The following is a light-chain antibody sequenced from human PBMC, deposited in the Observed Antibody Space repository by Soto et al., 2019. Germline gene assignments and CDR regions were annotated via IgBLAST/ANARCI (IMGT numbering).Light chain of an antibody. CDR3: QQYDSSWT. CDR1: QSISSY. V-gene: IGKV3-20*01. CDR2: GAS. Sequence: TQSPSTLSASVGDRVTITCRASQSISSYLAWYQPKPGQAPRLLIYGASSRATGIPDRFSGSGSGTDFTLTISRLEPEDFAVYYCQQYDSSWTFGQGTKVDIK. J-gene: IGKJ1*01.